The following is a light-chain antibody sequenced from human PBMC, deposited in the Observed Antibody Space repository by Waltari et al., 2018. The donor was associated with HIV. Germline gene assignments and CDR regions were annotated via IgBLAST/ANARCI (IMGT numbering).Light chain of an antibody. CDR2: GAS. V-gene: IGKV3-20*01. CDR1: QSISSSS. J-gene: IGKJ3*01. Sequence: EIVLTQSPGTLSLSPGERATLSCRASQSISSSSLAWYQQKPGQAPRLLIYGASSRATDIPDRFSGSGSGTDFTLTISRLEPEDFAVYYCQQYAASVTFGPGTKVDIK. CDR3: QQYAASVT.